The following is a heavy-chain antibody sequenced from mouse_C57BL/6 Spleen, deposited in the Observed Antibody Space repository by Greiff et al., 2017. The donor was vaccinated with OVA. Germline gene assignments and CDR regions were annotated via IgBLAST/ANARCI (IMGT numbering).Heavy chain of an antibody. CDR1: GYTFTDYE. Sequence: VQLQEPGAELVRPGASVTLSCKASGYTFTDYEMHWVKQTPVHGLEWIGAIDPDTGGTAYNQKFKGKAILTVDKSSSTAYMELRSLTSEDSAVYYCTGRPARATSWFAYWGQGTLVTVSA. D-gene: IGHD3-1*01. CDR2: IDPDTGGT. CDR3: TGRPARATSWFAY. V-gene: IGHV1-15*01. J-gene: IGHJ3*01.